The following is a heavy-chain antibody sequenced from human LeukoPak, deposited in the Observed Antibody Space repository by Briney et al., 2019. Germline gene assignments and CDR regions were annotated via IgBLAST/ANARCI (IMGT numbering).Heavy chain of an antibody. D-gene: IGHD3-22*01. CDR1: GGSISTYY. Sequence: SETLSLTCTVSGGSISTYYWSWVRQPPGKGLEWIGCIYDIGSTNYNPSLKSRVSISVDTSKNQFSLKLSSVTAADTAVYYCARYGYDSGVRGFDYWGQGTLVTVSS. CDR3: ARYGYDSGVRGFDY. CDR2: IYDIGST. V-gene: IGHV4-59*08. J-gene: IGHJ4*02.